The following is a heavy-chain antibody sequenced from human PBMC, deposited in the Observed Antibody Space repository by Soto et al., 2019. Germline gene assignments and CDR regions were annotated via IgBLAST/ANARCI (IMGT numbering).Heavy chain of an antibody. V-gene: IGHV3-30*18. J-gene: IGHJ6*02. CDR3: AKDLLRYYYYYYGMDV. Sequence: PGGSLRLSCAASGFSFSDYGMYWVRQAPGKGLEWVAVISYEGSNKYYADSVKGRFTISRDNSKNTLYLQMNSLRAEDTAVYYCAKDLLRYYYYYYGMDVWGQGTTVTVSS. CDR2: ISYEGSNK. CDR1: GFSFSDYG.